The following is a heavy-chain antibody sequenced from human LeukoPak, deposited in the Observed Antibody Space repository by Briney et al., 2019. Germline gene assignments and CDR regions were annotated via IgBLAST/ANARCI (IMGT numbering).Heavy chain of an antibody. CDR1: GYTFTAYY. CDR2: FDPEDGET. Sequence: GASVKVSCKASGYTFTAYYMHWVRQAPGQGLEWMGGFDPEDGETIYAQKFQGRVTMTEDTSTDTAYMGLSSLRSEDTAVYYCATVVGDCSGGSCYSYGMDVWGQGTTVTVSS. D-gene: IGHD2-15*01. J-gene: IGHJ6*02. V-gene: IGHV1-24*01. CDR3: ATVVGDCSGGSCYSYGMDV.